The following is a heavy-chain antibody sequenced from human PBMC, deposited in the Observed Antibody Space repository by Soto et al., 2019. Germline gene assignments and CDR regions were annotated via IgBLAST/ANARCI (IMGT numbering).Heavy chain of an antibody. V-gene: IGHV1-69*08. J-gene: IGHJ2*01. CDR2: IIPALGTA. Sequence: QDQLVQSGAEVKKPGSSVKVSCKASGGTFSSHTFSWVRQAPGQGLEWMGRIIPALGTATYAQKFQGRGTITADESATTVYMELNSLRSEDTAVDYCARPDFGDYWYFDLWGRGTLVTVSS. D-gene: IGHD4-17*01. CDR1: GGTFSSHT. CDR3: ARPDFGDYWYFDL.